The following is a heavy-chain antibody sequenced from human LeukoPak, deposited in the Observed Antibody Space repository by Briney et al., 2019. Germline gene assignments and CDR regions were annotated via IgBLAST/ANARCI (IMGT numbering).Heavy chain of an antibody. Sequence: TSETLSLTCTVSGGSISSGGYYWSWIRQHPGKGLEWIGYIYYSGSTYYNPSLKSRVTISVDTSKNQFSLRLNSVTPADTAVYYCARLNLEYLYSSGPNDYWGQGTLVTVSS. J-gene: IGHJ4*02. CDR3: ARLNLEYLYSSGPNDY. CDR2: IYYSGST. V-gene: IGHV4-31*03. CDR1: GGSISSGGYY. D-gene: IGHD3-10*01.